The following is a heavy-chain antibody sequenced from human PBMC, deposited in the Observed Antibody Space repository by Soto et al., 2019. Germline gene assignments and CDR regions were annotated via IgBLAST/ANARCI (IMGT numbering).Heavy chain of an antibody. CDR3: AKVYDYVWGSYRNDYYFDY. CDR2: ISGSGGST. J-gene: IGHJ4*02. D-gene: IGHD3-16*02. CDR1: GFTFSSYA. Sequence: EVQLLESGGGLVQPGGSLRLSCAASGFTFSSYAMSWVRQAPGKGLEWVSVISGSGGSTHYADSVKGRFTISRDNSKNTLYLQMNSLRAEDTAVYYCAKVYDYVWGSYRNDYYFDYWGQGTLVTVSS. V-gene: IGHV3-23*01.